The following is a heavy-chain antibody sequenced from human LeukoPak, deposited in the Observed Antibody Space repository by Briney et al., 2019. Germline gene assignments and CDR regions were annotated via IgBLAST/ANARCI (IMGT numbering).Heavy chain of an antibody. D-gene: IGHD6-13*01. Sequence: GGSLRLSCAASGFTFSSYAMSWVRQAPGKGLEWVATVSGSGDRMYHADSVKGRFTTSRDNSKNTIYLQMNSLRAEDTALYYCAKAAAAPGFDFWGQGTLVTVSS. CDR3: AKAAAAPGFDF. J-gene: IGHJ4*02. V-gene: IGHV3-23*01. CDR1: GFTFSSYA. CDR2: VSGSGDRM.